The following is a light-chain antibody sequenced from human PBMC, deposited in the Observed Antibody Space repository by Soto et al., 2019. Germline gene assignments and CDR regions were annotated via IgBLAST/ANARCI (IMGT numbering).Light chain of an antibody. J-gene: IGKJ4*01. CDR3: QQSYTTPLT. CDR1: QTISTY. V-gene: IGKV1-39*01. CDR2: SAT. Sequence: SLLSASVLFRNTITCRASQTISTYLIWYQQKAGKAPKVLVYSATSLHSGVPSRFRGSGSGTDFTLTISSLHPEDFATYYCQQSYTTPLTFGGGTKVDIK.